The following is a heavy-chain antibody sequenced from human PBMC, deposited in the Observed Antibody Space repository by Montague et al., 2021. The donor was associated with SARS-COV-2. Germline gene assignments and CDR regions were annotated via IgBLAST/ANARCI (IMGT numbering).Heavy chain of an antibody. J-gene: IGHJ3*01. CDR2: INHTGSA. D-gene: IGHD3-3*01. CDR1: SGSFSDCT. Sequence: SETLSLTCAVYSGSFSDCTWTWIRQSPGSGPVWIWKINHTGSATYNSSLKGRVTLSRDTSKNQFSLKLQSVTPAATAVYYCARGQVTISGFFIFIPAAGRLDGWGQGTSVTVSS. V-gene: IGHV4-34*01. CDR3: ARGQVTISGFFIFIPAAGRLDG.